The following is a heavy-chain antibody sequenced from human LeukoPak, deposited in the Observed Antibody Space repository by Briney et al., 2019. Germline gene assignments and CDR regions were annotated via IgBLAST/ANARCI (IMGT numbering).Heavy chain of an antibody. J-gene: IGHJ4*02. D-gene: IGHD5-12*01. CDR3: AKDSPDSGYRIDH. CDR1: GFTFSIYA. CDR2: ISHDGSTT. V-gene: IGHV3-30*04. Sequence: GGSLRLSCAASGFTFSIYAIHRVRQAPGKGLEWVAVISHDGSTTYYADSLKGRITISRDNPRNTLYLRMSSLRAADTAIYFCAKDSPDSGYRIDHWGQGTLVTVSS.